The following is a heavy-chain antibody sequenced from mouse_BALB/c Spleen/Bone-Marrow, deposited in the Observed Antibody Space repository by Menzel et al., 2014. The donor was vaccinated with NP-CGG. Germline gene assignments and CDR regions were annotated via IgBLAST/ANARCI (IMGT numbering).Heavy chain of an antibody. V-gene: IGHV1S29*02. CDR1: GYTFTDYN. J-gene: IGHJ2*01. CDR2: IYPYNGGT. D-gene: IGHD4-1*01. CDR3: ARLAGTGGYYFDN. Sequence: VQLQQSGTELVKPGASVKISCKASGYTFTDYNMHWVKRSNGKSLEWIGYIYPYNGGTGSNQKFKGKATLTVDNSSSXAXXXXXSLTSEDSAVYYCARLAGTGGYYFDNWGQGTTLTVSS.